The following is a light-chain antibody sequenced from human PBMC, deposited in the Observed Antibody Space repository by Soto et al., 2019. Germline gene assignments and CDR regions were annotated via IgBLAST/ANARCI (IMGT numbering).Light chain of an antibody. CDR3: QQYNRSVT. CDR1: QSINSF. J-gene: IGKJ2*01. Sequence: EIVLTQSPGTLSLSPGEGATLSCRASQSINSFLAWYQQRRGQAPRLLIHGASNRATGIPDRFSGSGSGTDFTLTISRLEPEDFATYYCQQYNRSVTFGQGTKLEIK. CDR2: GAS. V-gene: IGKV3-20*01.